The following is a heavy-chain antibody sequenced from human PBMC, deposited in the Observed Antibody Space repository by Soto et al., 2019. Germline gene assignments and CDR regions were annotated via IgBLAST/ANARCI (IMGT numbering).Heavy chain of an antibody. CDR3: ARDLYSSSARYFDY. D-gene: IGHD6-6*01. V-gene: IGHV3-21*01. CDR2: ISSSSSYI. CDR1: GFTFSSYS. J-gene: IGHJ4*02. Sequence: EVQLVESGGGLVKPGGSLRLSCAASGFTFSSYSMNWVRQAPGKGLEWVSSISSSSSYIYYADSVKGRLTISRDNAKNSLYLQMNSLRAEDTAVYCCARDLYSSSARYFDYWGQGTLVTVSS.